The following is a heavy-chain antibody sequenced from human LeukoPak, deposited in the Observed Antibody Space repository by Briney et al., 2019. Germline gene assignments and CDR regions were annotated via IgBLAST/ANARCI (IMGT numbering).Heavy chain of an antibody. CDR2: IKSKTDGGTT. D-gene: IGHD1-26*01. Sequence: ETLSLTCTVSGYSISSGYYWGWIRQPPGKGLEWVGRIKSKTDGGTTDYAAPVKGRFTISRDDSKNTLYLQMNSLKTEGTAVYYCTSIVGATHDYWGQGTLVTVSS. CDR1: GYSISSGYY. CDR3: TSIVGATHDY. J-gene: IGHJ4*02. V-gene: IGHV3-15*01.